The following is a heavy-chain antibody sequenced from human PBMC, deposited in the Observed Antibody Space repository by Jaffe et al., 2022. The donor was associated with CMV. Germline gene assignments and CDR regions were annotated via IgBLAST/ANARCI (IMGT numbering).Heavy chain of an antibody. V-gene: IGHV3-23*01. Sequence: VQLLESGGGSVQPGGSLRLSCAASGFTFTTYAMSWVRQAPGKGLEWVSAISGNGGSPYYADSVKGRFAISRDNSKNTVYLQMDSLRAEDTAIYYCAKNGAWQSYYFDSWGQGSLVTVSS. J-gene: IGHJ4*02. CDR3: AKNGAWQSYYFDS. D-gene: IGHD2-8*01. CDR2: ISGNGGSP. CDR1: GFTFTTYA.